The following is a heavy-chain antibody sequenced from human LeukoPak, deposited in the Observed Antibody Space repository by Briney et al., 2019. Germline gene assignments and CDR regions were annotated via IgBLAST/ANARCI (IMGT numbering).Heavy chain of an antibody. CDR3: ARGYYYDSSGLSDWFDP. J-gene: IGHJ5*02. Sequence: SETLSLTCTVSGGSISSYYWSWIRQPPGKGLEWIGYIYYSGSTNYNPPLKSRVTISVDTSKNQFSLKLSSVTAADTAVYYCARGYYYDSSGLSDWFDPWGQGTLVTVSS. CDR1: GGSISSYY. D-gene: IGHD3-22*01. CDR2: IYYSGST. V-gene: IGHV4-59*08.